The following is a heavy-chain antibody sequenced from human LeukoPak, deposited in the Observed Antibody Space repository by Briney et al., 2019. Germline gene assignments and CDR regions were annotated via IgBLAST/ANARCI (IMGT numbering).Heavy chain of an antibody. CDR1: GFTFSSYA. Sequence: GGSLRLSCATSGFTFSSYAMHWVRQAPGKGLEWVAVISYDGSNKYYADSVKGRFTISRDNSKNTLYLQMNSLRAEDTAVYYCARDSFDHWGQGTLVTVSS. CDR3: ARDSFDH. V-gene: IGHV3-30*04. J-gene: IGHJ4*02. CDR2: ISYDGSNK.